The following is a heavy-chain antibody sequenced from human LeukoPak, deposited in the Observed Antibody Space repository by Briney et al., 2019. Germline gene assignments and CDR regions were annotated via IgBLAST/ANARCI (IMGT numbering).Heavy chain of an antibody. CDR2: INHSGST. CDR3: ARGPYDSSGYYLYYFDY. D-gene: IGHD3-22*01. J-gene: IGHJ4*02. V-gene: IGHV4-34*01. CDR1: GGSFSGYY. Sequence: PSETLSLTCAAYGGSFSGYYWSWIRQPPGKGLEWIGEINHSGSTNYNPSLKSRVTISVDTSKNQFSLKLSSVTAADTAVYYCARGPYDSSGYYLYYFDYWGQGTLVTVSS.